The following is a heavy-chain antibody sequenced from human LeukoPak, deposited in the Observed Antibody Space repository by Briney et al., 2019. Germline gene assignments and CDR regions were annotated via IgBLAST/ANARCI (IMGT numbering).Heavy chain of an antibody. CDR2: IYSGGST. Sequence: GGSLRLSCAASGFTVSSNYVSWVRQAPGKGLEWVSVIYSGGSTYYADSVKGRFTISRDNSKNTLYLQMNSLRAEDTAVYYCARDQYCSSTSCSPPSYYYGMDVWGKGTTVTVSS. CDR3: ARDQYCSSTSCSPPSYYYGMDV. D-gene: IGHD2-2*01. J-gene: IGHJ6*04. V-gene: IGHV3-66*02. CDR1: GFTVSSNY.